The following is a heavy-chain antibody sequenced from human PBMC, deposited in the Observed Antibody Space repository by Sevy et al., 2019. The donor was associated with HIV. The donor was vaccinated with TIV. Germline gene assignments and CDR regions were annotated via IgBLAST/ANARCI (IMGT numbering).Heavy chain of an antibody. J-gene: IGHJ6*03. V-gene: IGHV1-8*03. CDR3: ARGYSYGSMDV. CDR2: MNPNSGNT. Sequence: ASVKVSCKASGYTFTSYDINWVRQATGQWLEWMGWMNPNSGNTGCAQKFQGRVTITRNTSISTAYMELSSLRSEDTAVSYCARGYSYGSMDVWGKGTTVTVSS. CDR1: GYTFTSYD. D-gene: IGHD5-18*01.